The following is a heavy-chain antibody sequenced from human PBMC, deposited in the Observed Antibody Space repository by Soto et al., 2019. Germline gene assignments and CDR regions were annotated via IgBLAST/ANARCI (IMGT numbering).Heavy chain of an antibody. CDR2: INAGNGNT. Sequence: QVQLVQSGAEVKKPGASVKVSCKASGYTFTSYAMHWVRQAPGQRLEWMGWINAGNGNTKYSQKFQGRGTITRDTSASTAYMELSSLRSEDTAVYYCARGSSSWYPGALDIWGQGTMVTVSS. D-gene: IGHD6-13*01. CDR3: ARGSSSWYPGALDI. V-gene: IGHV1-3*01. CDR1: GYTFTSYA. J-gene: IGHJ3*02.